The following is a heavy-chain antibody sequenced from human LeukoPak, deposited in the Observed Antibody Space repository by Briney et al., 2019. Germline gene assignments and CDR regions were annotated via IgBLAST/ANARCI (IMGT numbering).Heavy chain of an antibody. CDR2: ISWNSGSI. CDR3: AKDQQAGYCSSTSCYIALTPGAFDI. Sequence: GRSLRLSCAASGFTFDDYAMHWVRQAPGKGLEWVSGISWNSGSIGYADSVKGRFTISRDNAKNSLYLQMNSLRAEDTALYYCAKDQQAGYCSSTSCYIALTPGAFDIWGQGTMVTVSS. D-gene: IGHD2-2*02. J-gene: IGHJ3*02. CDR1: GFTFDDYA. V-gene: IGHV3-9*01.